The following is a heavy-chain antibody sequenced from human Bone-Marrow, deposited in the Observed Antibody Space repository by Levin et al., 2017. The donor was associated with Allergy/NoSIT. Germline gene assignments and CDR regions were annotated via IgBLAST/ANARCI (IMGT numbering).Heavy chain of an antibody. V-gene: IGHV4-4*07. CDR1: GGSISSYY. CDR3: ARYGVVPSAHFDY. D-gene: IGHD3-16*01. J-gene: IGHJ4*02. Sequence: SETLSLTCTVSGGSISSYYWTWIRQPAGKGLEWIGRIYSSGSTSYNPSLESRVTISVDTSNNQFSLRLSSVTAADTAVYYCARYGVVPSAHFDYWGQGTLVTVSS. CDR2: IYSSGST.